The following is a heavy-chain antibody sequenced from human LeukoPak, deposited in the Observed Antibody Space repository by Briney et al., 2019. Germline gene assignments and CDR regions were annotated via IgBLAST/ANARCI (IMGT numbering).Heavy chain of an antibody. V-gene: IGHV1-18*01. D-gene: IGHD1-7*01. CDR1: GFTFSSYG. Sequence: ASVKVSCKTSGFTFSSYGISWVRQAPGQGLEWMGWISAYNGNTNYAQKLQGRVTMTTDTSTSTAYMELSSLRSEDTAVYYCAREGRTGTTGYWGQGTLVTVSS. J-gene: IGHJ4*02. CDR3: AREGRTGTTGY. CDR2: ISAYNGNT.